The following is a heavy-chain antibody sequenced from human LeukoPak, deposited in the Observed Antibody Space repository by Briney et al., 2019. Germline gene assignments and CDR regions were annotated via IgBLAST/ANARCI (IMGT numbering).Heavy chain of an antibody. CDR1: GGSISNYY. V-gene: IGHV4-59*01. J-gene: IGHJ3*02. Sequence: SETLSLTRTVSGGSISNYYWSWIRQSPGEGLEWIGYIYYSGSTNYNPSLMSRVTISVDTPRNQFSLRLSSVTAADTAMYYCARGGYCSSSSCYGDDAFDIWGQGTMVTVSS. D-gene: IGHD2-2*01. CDR3: ARGGYCSSSSCYGDDAFDI. CDR2: IYYSGST.